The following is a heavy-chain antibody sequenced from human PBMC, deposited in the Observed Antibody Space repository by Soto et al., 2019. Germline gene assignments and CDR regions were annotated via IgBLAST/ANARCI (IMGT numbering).Heavy chain of an antibody. CDR2: ISGSGGST. J-gene: IGHJ4*02. CDR3: AKAPDIVVVPAPFDY. V-gene: IGHV3-23*01. Sequence: HPGGSLRLSCAASGFTFSSYAMSWVRQAPGKGLEWVSAISGSGGSTYYADSVKGRFTISRDNSKNTLYLQMNSLRAEDTAVYYCAKAPDIVVVPAPFDYWGQGTLVTVSS. CDR1: GFTFSSYA. D-gene: IGHD2-2*01.